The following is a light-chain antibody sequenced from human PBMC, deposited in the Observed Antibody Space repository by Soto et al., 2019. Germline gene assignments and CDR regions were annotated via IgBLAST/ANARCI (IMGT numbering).Light chain of an antibody. Sequence: DIVMTQSPDSLAVSLGERATINCMSSQSVLYNSNNRNYLAWYQQRPGQPPKLLIYWASTRESGVPDRFSGSGSGTDFTLTISSLQAEDVAVYYCQQYYSPPLTFGQGTKVEIK. CDR1: QSVLYNSNNRNY. V-gene: IGKV4-1*01. CDR3: QQYYSPPLT. J-gene: IGKJ1*01. CDR2: WAS.